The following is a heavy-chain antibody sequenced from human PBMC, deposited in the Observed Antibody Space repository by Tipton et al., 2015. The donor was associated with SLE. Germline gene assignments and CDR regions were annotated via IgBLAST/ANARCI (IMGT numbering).Heavy chain of an antibody. J-gene: IGHJ6*02. V-gene: IGHV4-34*01. CDR2: INHSGST. Sequence: GLVKPSETLSLTCAVYGGSFSGYYWSWIRQPPGKGLEWIGEINHSGSTNYNPSLKSRVTISVDTSKNQFTLKLNSVTTADTAVYYCARCGGGYGMDVWGQGTTVTVSS. CDR3: ARCGGGYGMDV. D-gene: IGHD2-21*01. CDR1: GGSFSGYY.